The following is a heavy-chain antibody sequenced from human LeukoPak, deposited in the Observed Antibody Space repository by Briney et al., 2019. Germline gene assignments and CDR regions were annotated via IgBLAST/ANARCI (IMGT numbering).Heavy chain of an antibody. CDR1: GFTFSSYA. CDR2: ITGSGAST. V-gene: IGHV3-23*01. Sequence: GGSLRLSCAASGFTFSSYALGWVRQAPGKGLEWLSAITGSGASTYYADSVKGRFTISRDNSKNTLYLQMSSLRAEDTAVYYCVKDGFDYWGQGTLVTVSS. CDR3: VKDGFDY. J-gene: IGHJ4*02.